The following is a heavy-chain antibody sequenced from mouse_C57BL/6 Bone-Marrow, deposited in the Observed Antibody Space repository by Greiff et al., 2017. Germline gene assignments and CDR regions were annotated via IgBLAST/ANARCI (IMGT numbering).Heavy chain of an antibody. D-gene: IGHD2-1*01. J-gene: IGHJ3*01. CDR3: SKNTMVTPRFAY. V-gene: IGHV2-4*01. Sequence: VQLQQSGPGLVQPSQSLSITCTVSGFSLTSYVVHWVRQPPGKGLEWLGVIWSGGSTDYNAAFIYRLSISKDNSKSQVFFKMNSLQADDTAIYYCSKNTMVTPRFAYWGQGTLVTVSA. CDR2: IWSGGST. CDR1: GFSLTSYV.